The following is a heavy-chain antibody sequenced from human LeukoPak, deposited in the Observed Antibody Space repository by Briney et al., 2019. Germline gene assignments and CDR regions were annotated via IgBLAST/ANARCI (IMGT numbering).Heavy chain of an antibody. Sequence: PGGSLRLSCAASGFTFSSYAMHWVRQAPGKGLEWVAVISYDGSNKYYADSVKGRFTISRDNSKNTLYLQMNSLRAEDTAVYYCARGEPQQLENYYYGMDVWGQGTTVTVSS. J-gene: IGHJ6*02. D-gene: IGHD6-13*01. CDR1: GFTFSSYA. V-gene: IGHV3-30-3*01. CDR2: ISYDGSNK. CDR3: ARGEPQQLENYYYGMDV.